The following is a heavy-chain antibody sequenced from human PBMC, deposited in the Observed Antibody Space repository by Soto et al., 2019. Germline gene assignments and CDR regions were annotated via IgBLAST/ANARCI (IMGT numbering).Heavy chain of an antibody. CDR1: GFSLSDYA. CDR2: ISSDSRTI. J-gene: IGHJ6*02. D-gene: IGHD3-3*01. V-gene: IGHV3-48*02. Sequence: GGSLRLSCVASGFSLSDYAVNWVRQAPGKGLEWVSFISSDSRTIYYADSVEGRFTVSRDNARNSVSLQMDSLRDEDAAVYYCARIKLVEWFFINVDVYDMDVWGQGTPVTVSS. CDR3: ARIKLVEWFFINVDVYDMDV.